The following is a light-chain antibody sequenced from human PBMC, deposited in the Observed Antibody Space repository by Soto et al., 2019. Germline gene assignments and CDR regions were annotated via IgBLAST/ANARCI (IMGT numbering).Light chain of an antibody. CDR3: QQYEALVLS. Sequence: DIQMTQFPSSLSASVGDRVTITCQASQDITDYLNWYQQKPGKAPRLLIYDASNLETGVPPRFSGSGSGTDFTFTISSLQPEDIATYYCQQYEALVLSFGGGTKVAIK. J-gene: IGKJ4*01. CDR2: DAS. V-gene: IGKV1-33*01. CDR1: QDITDY.